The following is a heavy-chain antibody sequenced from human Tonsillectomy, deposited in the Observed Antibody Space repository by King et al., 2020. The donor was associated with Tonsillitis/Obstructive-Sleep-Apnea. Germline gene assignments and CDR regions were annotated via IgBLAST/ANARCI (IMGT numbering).Heavy chain of an antibody. V-gene: IGHV3-43*02. CDR3: AKEKEHHPGYAFDN. Sequence: VQLVESGGGVVQPGGSLRLSCEASGFTFDDYAMHWVRQAPGKGLEWVSRISGDGGYTNYADYVKGRFTISRDNSKNSLYLQMNSLRTDDTALYYCAKEKEHHPGYAFDNWGQGTLVTVSS. D-gene: IGHD1/OR15-1a*01. CDR2: ISGDGGYT. CDR1: GFTFDDYA. J-gene: IGHJ3*02.